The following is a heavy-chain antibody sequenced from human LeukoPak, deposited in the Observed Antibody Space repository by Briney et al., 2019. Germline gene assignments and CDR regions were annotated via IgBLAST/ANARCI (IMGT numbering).Heavy chain of an antibody. CDR3: ARVEVTSSWYSIDY. CDR2: NYYSGST. Sequence: SETLSLTCTVSGGSISSYYWSWIRQPPGKGLEWVGSNYYSGSTNYNPSLKSRVIISVDTSKNQFSLKLTSVTAADTAVYYCARVEVTSSWYSIDYWGQGILVTVSS. J-gene: IGHJ4*02. D-gene: IGHD6-13*01. V-gene: IGHV4-59*01. CDR1: GGSISSYY.